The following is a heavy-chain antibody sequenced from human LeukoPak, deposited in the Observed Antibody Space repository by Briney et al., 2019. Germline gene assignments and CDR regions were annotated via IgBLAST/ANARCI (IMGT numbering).Heavy chain of an antibody. J-gene: IGHJ4*02. V-gene: IGHV3-21*01. CDR1: GFTFSPYT. CDR3: VRGGGYCGGDCYGIDY. Sequence: GGSLRLSCVASGFTFSPYTMNWVRQAPGKGLEWVSSVSSRSTYINYADSVKGRFTVSRDDAKNSLYLQMNSLRAEDTAVYYCVRGGGYCGGDCYGIDYWGQGTLVTVSS. CDR2: VSSRSTYI. D-gene: IGHD2-21*01.